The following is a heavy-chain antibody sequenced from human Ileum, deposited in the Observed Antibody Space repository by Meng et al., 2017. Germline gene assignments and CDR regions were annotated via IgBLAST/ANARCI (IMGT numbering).Heavy chain of an antibody. CDR2: IIPGLGTP. V-gene: IGHV1-69*05. Sequence: SVKVSCKASGGTFSNYAISWVRQAPGQGLEWLGGIIPGLGTPHYAQRFQGRVTITTDESTTTAYMELSSLRSEDTALYYCAIGYCTGGSCLSSLLYHYGLDVWGQGTTVTVSS. CDR1: GGTFSNYA. D-gene: IGHD2-15*01. J-gene: IGHJ6*02. CDR3: AIGYCTGGSCLSSLLYHYGLDV.